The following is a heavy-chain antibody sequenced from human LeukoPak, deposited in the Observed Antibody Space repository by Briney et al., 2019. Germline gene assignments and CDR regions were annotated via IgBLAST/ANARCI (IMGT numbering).Heavy chain of an antibody. D-gene: IGHD3-10*01. V-gene: IGHV3-23*01. CDR3: AKVPYSDYGSGRPPFMDV. CDR2: ISDSGRVA. CDR1: GFSFSNYA. J-gene: IGHJ6*02. Sequence: HSGGSLRLSCAASGFSFSNYAMSWVRQAPGGGLDWVSTISDSGRVAYYADAVKGRFPISRDNSKNTLYLQMTSLRVEDTATYYCAKVPYSDYGSGRPPFMDVWGQGTTVAVSS.